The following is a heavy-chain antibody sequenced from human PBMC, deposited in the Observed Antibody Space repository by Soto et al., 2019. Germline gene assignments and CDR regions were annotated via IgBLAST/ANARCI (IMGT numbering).Heavy chain of an antibody. CDR3: ARLYTYYDFWSAAAY. J-gene: IGHJ4*02. V-gene: IGHV4-59*08. CDR1: GGSISSYY. D-gene: IGHD3-3*01. CDR2: IYYSGST. Sequence: SETLSLTCXVSGGSISSYYWSWIRQPPGKGLEWIGYIYYSGSTNYNPSLKSRVTISVDTSKNQFSLKLSSVTAADTAVYYCARLYTYYDFWSAAAYWGQGTLVTVSS.